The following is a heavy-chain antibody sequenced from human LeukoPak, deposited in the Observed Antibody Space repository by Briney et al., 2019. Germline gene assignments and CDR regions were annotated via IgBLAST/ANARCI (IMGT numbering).Heavy chain of an antibody. D-gene: IGHD3-10*01. J-gene: IGHJ4*02. CDR1: GYTFNGYY. V-gene: IGHV1-2*02. CDR2: INPNSGGT. Sequence: ASVNVSCKASGYTFNGYYMHWVRQAPGQGLEWMGWINPNSGGTNYAQKFKGRVTMTRDTSISTAYMELSRLRSDDTAVYYCARAGLWFGESSFSYWGQGTLVTVSS. CDR3: ARAGLWFGESSFSY.